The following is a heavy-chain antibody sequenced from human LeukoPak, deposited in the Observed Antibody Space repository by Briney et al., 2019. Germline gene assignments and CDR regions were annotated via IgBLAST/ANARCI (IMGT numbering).Heavy chain of an antibody. D-gene: IGHD3-22*01. CDR1: GFTFDDYA. CDR3: AKDYYYDSSGYPYFDY. J-gene: IGHJ4*02. Sequence: PGGSLRLSCAASGFTFDDYAMHWVRQAPGKGLEWVSGISWNSGSIGYADSVKGRFTISRDNAKNSLYLQMNSLRAEDTALYYCAKDYYYDSSGYPYFDYWGQGTLVTVSS. V-gene: IGHV3-9*01. CDR2: ISWNSGSI.